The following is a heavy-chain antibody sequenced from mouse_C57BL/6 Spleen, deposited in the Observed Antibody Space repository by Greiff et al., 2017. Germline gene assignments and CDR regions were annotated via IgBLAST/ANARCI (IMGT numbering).Heavy chain of an antibody. Sequence: VQLQQPGAELVRPGSSVKLSCKASGYTFTSYWMHWVKQRPIQGLEWIGNIDPSDSETHYNQKFKDKATLTVDKSSSTAYMQLSSLTSEDSAVYYCARALMTTVVAGGYWGQGTLVTVSA. D-gene: IGHD1-1*01. CDR1: GYTFTSYW. CDR2: IDPSDSET. J-gene: IGHJ3*01. V-gene: IGHV1-52*01. CDR3: ARALMTTVVAGGY.